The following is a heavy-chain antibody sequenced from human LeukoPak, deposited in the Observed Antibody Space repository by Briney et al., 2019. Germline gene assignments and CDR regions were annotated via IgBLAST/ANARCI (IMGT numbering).Heavy chain of an antibody. CDR3: AKDIYGSGWTNYFDY. CDR1: GFTFDDYA. CDR2: ISWNSGSI. D-gene: IGHD6-19*01. V-gene: IGHV3-9*01. Sequence: GRSLRLSCAASGFTFDDYAMHWVRQAPGKGLEWVSGISWNSGSIGYADSVKGRFTISRDNAKNSLYLQMNSLRAEDTALYYCAKDIYGSGWTNYFDYWGQGTLVTVSS. J-gene: IGHJ4*02.